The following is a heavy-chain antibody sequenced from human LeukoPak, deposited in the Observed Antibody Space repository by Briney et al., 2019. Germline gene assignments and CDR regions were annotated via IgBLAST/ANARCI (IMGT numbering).Heavy chain of an antibody. J-gene: IGHJ6*02. V-gene: IGHV1-2*02. CDR2: INPNSGGT. Sequence: ASVKVSCKASGYTFTGYYMHWVRQAPGQGLEWMGWINPNSGGTNYAQKFQGRVTMTRDTSISTAYMELSRLGSDDTAVYYCASRKTPYCGGDCYSGYYYGMDVWGQGTTVTVSS. D-gene: IGHD2-21*02. CDR1: GYTFTGYY. CDR3: ASRKTPYCGGDCYSGYYYGMDV.